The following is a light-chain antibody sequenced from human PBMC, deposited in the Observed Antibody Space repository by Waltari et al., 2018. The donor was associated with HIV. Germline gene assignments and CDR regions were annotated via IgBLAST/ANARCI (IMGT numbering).Light chain of an antibody. CDR1: RSNIGTRH. J-gene: IGLJ2*01. CDR3: ASWDDSLNGVI. Sequence: QSALTQPPSASGPHGQRATNSCSESRSNIGTRHVNSYQQLAGSAPTLLIYRSDLRPSGVPDRFSGSKSATSASLAISGLQSEDEATYYCASWDDSLNGVIFGGGTELTVL. CDR2: RSD. V-gene: IGLV1-44*01.